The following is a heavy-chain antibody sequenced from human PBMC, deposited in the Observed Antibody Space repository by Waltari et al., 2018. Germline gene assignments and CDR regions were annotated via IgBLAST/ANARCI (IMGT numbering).Heavy chain of an antibody. V-gene: IGHV3-9*01. Sequence: ELQLVDSGGGLVQPGRSLRLSCAASGFTFYDSAMHWVRQAPGKGQEWVSGIRWNSGSIGYADSVKDRFTISRDNAKNSLYLQMNSLRAEDTALYYCAKSAGNYYGSGGDYWGQGTLVTVSS. CDR2: IRWNSGSI. D-gene: IGHD3-10*01. CDR1: GFTFYDSA. CDR3: AKSAGNYYGSGGDY. J-gene: IGHJ4*02.